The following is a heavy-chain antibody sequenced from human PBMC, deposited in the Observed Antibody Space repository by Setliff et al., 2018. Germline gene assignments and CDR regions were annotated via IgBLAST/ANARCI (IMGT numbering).Heavy chain of an antibody. Sequence: PGGSLRLSCSGSGFVFGDYTMNWVRQAPGKGLEWISSIRSKTYGGASKYAASVEGRFNFSRDDSKSVAYLQMNSLKIEDSGLYYCTKDPRTVPGYYFDSWGQGILVTVSS. CDR2: IRSKTYGGAS. V-gene: IGHV3-49*04. CDR3: TKDPRTVPGYYFDS. CDR1: GFVFGDYT. J-gene: IGHJ4*02. D-gene: IGHD6-19*01.